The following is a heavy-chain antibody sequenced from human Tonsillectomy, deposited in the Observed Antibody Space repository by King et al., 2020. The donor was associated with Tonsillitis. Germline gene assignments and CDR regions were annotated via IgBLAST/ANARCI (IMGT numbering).Heavy chain of an antibody. Sequence: VQLVESVGGLVQPGRSLRLSCTASGFTSGDYAMSWVRQAPGKGLEWVGFIRGRPNGGTPKYAASVKGRFTISRDDSKSIAYLQMHSLKTEDTAVYYCTRVGGLGATSHAFDIWGQGTMVTVSS. CDR1: GFTSGDYA. D-gene: IGHD1-26*01. CDR3: TRVGGLGATSHAFDI. CDR2: IRGRPNGGTP. V-gene: IGHV3-49*04. J-gene: IGHJ3*02.